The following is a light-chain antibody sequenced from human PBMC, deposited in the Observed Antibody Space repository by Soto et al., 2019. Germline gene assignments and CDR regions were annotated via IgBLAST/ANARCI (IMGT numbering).Light chain of an antibody. Sequence: EIVMTQSPATLSVSPGESATLSCRASQSVSSNLAWYQQKPGQAPRLLIYGASTRATGIPARFSGSGSGTEFTLTISSLQSEDFAVYYCQQYNNWPPLTLGQGTRLEI. J-gene: IGKJ5*01. CDR3: QQYNNWPPLT. CDR2: GAS. V-gene: IGKV3-15*01. CDR1: QSVSSN.